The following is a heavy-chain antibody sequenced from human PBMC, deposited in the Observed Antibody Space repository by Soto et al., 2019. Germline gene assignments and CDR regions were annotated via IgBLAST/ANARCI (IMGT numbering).Heavy chain of an antibody. CDR3: AAAATINDAFTI. D-gene: IGHD5-12*01. J-gene: IGHJ3*02. V-gene: IGHV3-74*01. Sequence: EVQLVESGGDLVQPGASLRLSCTASGFTFRNYWMHWVRQAPGKGLVWVSRINPDGSNTTYADFVKGRFTISRDDAKXXXXXXXSSLSAEDTSVYYCAAAATINDAFTIWGQGTMVTVSS. CDR2: INPDGSNT. CDR1: GFTFRNYW.